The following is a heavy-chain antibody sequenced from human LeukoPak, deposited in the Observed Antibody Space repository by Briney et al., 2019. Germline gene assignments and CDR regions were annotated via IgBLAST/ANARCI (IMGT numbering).Heavy chain of an antibody. CDR1: GYASTSYH. J-gene: IGHJ4*02. CDR3: ARSDYNDYRGLGF. Sequence: GASVKVSCKASGYASTSYHIHWMRQAPGQGLGWMGIIIPSSGSTTYAQKFQGRVTMTRDTSTSTVYMELSSLTSDDTAVYFCARSDYNDYRGLGFWGQGTLVTVSS. D-gene: IGHD4-11*01. V-gene: IGHV1-46*01. CDR2: IIPSSGST.